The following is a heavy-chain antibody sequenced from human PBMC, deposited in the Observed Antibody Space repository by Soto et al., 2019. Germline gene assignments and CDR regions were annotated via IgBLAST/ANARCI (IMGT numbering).Heavy chain of an antibody. CDR3: ARDSAAMHGGNYYYSYRDV. D-gene: IGHD2-2*01. J-gene: IGHJ6*03. Sequence: SETLFLTCTVSGGSISSGGYYWSWIRQHPGKGLEWIGYIYYSGSTYYNPSLKSRVTISVDTSKNQFSLKLSSVTAADTAVYYCARDSAAMHGGNYYYSYRDVGGKGTTVTVSS. CDR2: IYYSGST. CDR1: GGSISSGGYY. V-gene: IGHV4-31*03.